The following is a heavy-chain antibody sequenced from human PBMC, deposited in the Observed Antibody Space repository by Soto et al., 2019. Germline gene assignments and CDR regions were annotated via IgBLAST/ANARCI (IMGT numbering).Heavy chain of an antibody. V-gene: IGHV5-10-1*01. J-gene: IGHJ6*02. D-gene: IGHD6-6*01. CDR2: IDPSDSYT. Sequence: GESLKISCKGSGYSFTSYWISWVRQMPGKGLEWMGRIDPSDSYTNYSPSFQGHVTISADKSISTAYLQWSSLKASDTAMYYCASSAYYSSSSYYYYGMDVWGQGTTVTVSS. CDR1: GYSFTSYW. CDR3: ASSAYYSSSSYYYYGMDV.